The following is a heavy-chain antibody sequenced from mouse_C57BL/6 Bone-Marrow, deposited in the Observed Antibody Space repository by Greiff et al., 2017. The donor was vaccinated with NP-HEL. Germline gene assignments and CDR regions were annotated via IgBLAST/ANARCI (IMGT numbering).Heavy chain of an antibody. CDR1: GFNIKDDY. D-gene: IGHD1-1*02. CDR3: TTWYYGYWYFDV. J-gene: IGHJ1*03. CDR2: IDPENGDT. Sequence: EVKLMESGAELVRPGASVKLSCTASGFNIKDDYMHWVKQRPEQGLEWIGWIDPENGDTEYASKFQGKATITADTSSNTAYLQLSSLTSEDTAVYYCTTWYYGYWYFDVWGTGTTVTVSS. V-gene: IGHV14-4*01.